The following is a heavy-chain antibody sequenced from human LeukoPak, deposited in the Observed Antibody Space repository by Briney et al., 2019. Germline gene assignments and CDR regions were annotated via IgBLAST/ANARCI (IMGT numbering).Heavy chain of an antibody. J-gene: IGHJ4*02. D-gene: IGHD3-9*01. Sequence: GGSLRLSCAASGFTFSSYAMSWVRQAPGKGLEWVSAISGSGGSTYYADSVKGRFTISRDNSKNTLYLQMNSLRAEDTAVYCCAKGADYDILTGYQYYFDYWGQGTLVTVSS. CDR3: AKGADYDILTGYQYYFDY. V-gene: IGHV3-23*01. CDR2: ISGSGGST. CDR1: GFTFSSYA.